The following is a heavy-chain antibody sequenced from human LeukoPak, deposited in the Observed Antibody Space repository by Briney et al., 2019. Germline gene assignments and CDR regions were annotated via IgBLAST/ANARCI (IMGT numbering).Heavy chain of an antibody. CDR1: GGSISSYY. CDR3: ARDQGGGHNSSGWYYFDY. J-gene: IGHJ4*02. CDR2: IYTSWST. D-gene: IGHD6-19*01. V-gene: IGHV4-4*07. Sequence: SETLSLTCTVSGGSISSYYWSWIRQPAGKGLGWIGRIYTSWSTNYNPSLKSRVTMSVDTSKNQFSLKLSSVTAADTAVYYCARDQGGGHNSSGWYYFDYWGQGTLVTVSS.